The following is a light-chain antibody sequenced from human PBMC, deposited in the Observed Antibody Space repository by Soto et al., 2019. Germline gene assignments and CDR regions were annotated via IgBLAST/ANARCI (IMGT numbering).Light chain of an antibody. V-gene: IGLV2-14*01. Sequence: QSALTQPASVSGSPGQSITISCTGTSSDVGGYNYVSWYQQHPGKAPKLMIYEVSNRPSGVSNRFSGSKSGNTASPTISGLQAEDEADYYGRSSTSSSIDYVFGTGTKLTVL. CDR1: SSDVGGYNY. CDR3: RSSTSSSIDYV. CDR2: EVS. J-gene: IGLJ1*01.